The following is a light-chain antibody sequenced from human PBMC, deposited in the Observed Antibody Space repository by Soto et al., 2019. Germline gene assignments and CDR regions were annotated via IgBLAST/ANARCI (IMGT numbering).Light chain of an antibody. J-gene: IGKJ1*01. CDR1: QSISGW. CDR3: KQYNSYSVT. Sequence: DIQMTQSPSTLSASVGDRVTITCRASQSISGWLAWYQQKPGKAPKLLIYDASSLESGVQSRFSGSGSGTEFTLTIRGLQPDDFATYYCKQYNSYSVTFGQGTKVDIK. CDR2: DAS. V-gene: IGKV1-5*01.